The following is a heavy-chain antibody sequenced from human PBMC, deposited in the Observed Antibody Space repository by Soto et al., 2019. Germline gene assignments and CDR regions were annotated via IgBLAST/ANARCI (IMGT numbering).Heavy chain of an antibody. CDR2: IIPIFGTA. CDR3: ARALFYFD. Sequence: VWFSGSADTWSSYGIRWVRQAPGQGLEWMGGIIPIFGTANYAQKFQGRVTITADESTSTAYMELSSLISDDTALYYCARALFYFD. CDR1: ADTWSSYG. V-gene: IGHV1-69*01. J-gene: IGHJ3*01.